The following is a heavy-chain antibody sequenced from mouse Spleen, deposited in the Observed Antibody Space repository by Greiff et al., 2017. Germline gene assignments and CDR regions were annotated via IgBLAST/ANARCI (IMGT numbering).Heavy chain of an antibody. CDR1: GYTFNTYP. Sequence: VQLQESGAELVKPGASVKMSCKASGYTFNTYPIEWMKKSHGKSLEWIGNFHPYNDDTKYNEKFKGKATLTVEKSSSTVYLELSRLTSDDSAVYYCARGGYYGVYYFDYWGQGTTLTVSS. V-gene: IGHV1-47*01. CDR2: FHPYNDDT. CDR3: ARGGYYGVYYFDY. J-gene: IGHJ2*01. D-gene: IGHD1-1*01.